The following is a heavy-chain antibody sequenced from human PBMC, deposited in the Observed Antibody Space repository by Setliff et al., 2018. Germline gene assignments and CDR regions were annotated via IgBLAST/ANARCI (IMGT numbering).Heavy chain of an antibody. Sequence: SETLALTCTVSGDSINTPTYHWGWVRQPPGKGLEWIGLIYYTGITYYNPSLKSRVTISEDMSENQISLKLNPVTAADTAVYYCVRTFNGSPADRWGQGTLVTVSS. CDR1: GDSINTPTYH. D-gene: IGHD2-2*01. CDR2: IYYTGIT. V-gene: IGHV4-39*01. CDR3: VRTFNGSPADR. J-gene: IGHJ5*02.